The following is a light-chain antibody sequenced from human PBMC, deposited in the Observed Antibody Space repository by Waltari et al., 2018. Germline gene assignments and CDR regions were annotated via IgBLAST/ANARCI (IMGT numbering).Light chain of an antibody. CDR1: IIDLGSTYNS. CDR2: EVA. Sequence: QFVLTPPTSVSGSPGLPLPVSCPGTIIDLGSTYNSVSCYQPPPGEAPKLLIYEVANRPSGISDRFSGSKSGNTASLTISGLQADDEADYSCLSHTDVTHLGYVFGTGTKVTV. CDR3: LSHTDVTHLGYV. V-gene: IGLV2-14*01. J-gene: IGLJ1*01.